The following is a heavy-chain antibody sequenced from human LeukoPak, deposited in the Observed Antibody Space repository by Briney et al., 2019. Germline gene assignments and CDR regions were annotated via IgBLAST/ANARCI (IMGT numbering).Heavy chain of an antibody. CDR1: GGSVSSKSAS. Sequence: SQTLSLTCAISGGSVSSKSASWNWIRQSPSRGLEWLGRTYSRSKWFNDYAVSVKGRISINPDTSKNQFSLHLTSVTPGDMAVYYCARGTGSLDYWGQGTLVTVSS. D-gene: IGHD1-26*01. V-gene: IGHV6-1*01. CDR3: ARGTGSLDY. J-gene: IGHJ4*02. CDR2: TYSRSKWFN.